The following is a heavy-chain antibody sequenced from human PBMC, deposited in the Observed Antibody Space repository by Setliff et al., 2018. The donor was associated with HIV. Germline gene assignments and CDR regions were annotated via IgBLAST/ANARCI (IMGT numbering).Heavy chain of an antibody. CDR1: GGSISNSRYY. CDR2: IYYSGST. CDR3: ARATYGSGSYWGWGAQYRY. V-gene: IGHV4-39*01. D-gene: IGHD3-10*01. J-gene: IGHJ4*02. Sequence: SETLSLTCTVSGGSISNSRYYWSWIRQPPGKGLEWIGSIYYSGSTYYNPSLKSRVTISVDTSKNQFSLKLSSVTAADAAVYYCARATYGSGSYWGWGAQYRYWGQGTLVTVSS.